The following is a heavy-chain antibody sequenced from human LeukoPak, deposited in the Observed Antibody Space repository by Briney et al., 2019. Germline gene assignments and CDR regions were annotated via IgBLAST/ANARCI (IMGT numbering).Heavy chain of an antibody. CDR3: ARGYYYDSRIDY. V-gene: IGHV1-69*06. J-gene: IGHJ4*02. Sequence: RASVKVSCKASGYTFTSYGISWVRQAPGQGLEWMGGIIPIFGTANYAQKFQGRVTITADKSTSTAYMELSSLRSEDTAVYYCARGYYYDSRIDYWGQGTLVTVSS. CDR1: GYTFTSYG. D-gene: IGHD3-22*01. CDR2: IIPIFGTA.